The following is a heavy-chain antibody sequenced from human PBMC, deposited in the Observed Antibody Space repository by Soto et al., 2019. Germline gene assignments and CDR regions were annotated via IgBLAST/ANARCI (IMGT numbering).Heavy chain of an antibody. CDR3: AKDVISGDGFWLMDH. Sequence: GGSLRLSCAASGFTFSYYAMTWVRQAPGKGLESVSGIYGNGAGIQYADSVRGRFTISRDNSKNTLCLQMNSLRAEDTAVYYCAKDVISGDGFWLMDHWGQGTLVTVSS. CDR2: IYGNGAGI. D-gene: IGHD2-21*02. CDR1: GFTFSYYA. V-gene: IGHV3-23*01. J-gene: IGHJ4*02.